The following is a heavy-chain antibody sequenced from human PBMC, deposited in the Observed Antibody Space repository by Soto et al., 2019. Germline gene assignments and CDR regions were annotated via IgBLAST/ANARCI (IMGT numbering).Heavy chain of an antibody. J-gene: IGHJ4*02. Sequence: QVQLVQSGTEVKKPGSSVKVSCKASGGTFRNYPINWVRQAPGQGLEWMGSISPLTDIPDYAQNFQARLTXRXHXXTTTAYMDLSSLTSADTAMYFCARGPLVVLNYFESWGQGTLVTVSS. CDR3: ARGPLVVLNYFES. V-gene: IGHV1-69*02. CDR1: GGTFRNYP. CDR2: ISPLTDIP.